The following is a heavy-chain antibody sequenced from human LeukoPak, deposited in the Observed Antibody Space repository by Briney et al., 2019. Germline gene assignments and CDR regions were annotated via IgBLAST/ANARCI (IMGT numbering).Heavy chain of an antibody. D-gene: IGHD2-2*02. V-gene: IGHV1-2*02. J-gene: IGHJ4*02. Sequence: ASVTVSFKASGYTFTGYYMHWVRQAPGQGLEWMGWINPNSGGTNYAQKFQGRVTMTRDTSISTAYMELSRLRSDDTAVYYCAVVPAAIRADYWGQGTLVTVSS. CDR3: AVVPAAIRADY. CDR1: GYTFTGYY. CDR2: INPNSGGT.